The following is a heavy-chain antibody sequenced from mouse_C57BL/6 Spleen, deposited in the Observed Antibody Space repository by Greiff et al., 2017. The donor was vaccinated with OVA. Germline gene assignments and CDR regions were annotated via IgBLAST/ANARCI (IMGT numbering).Heavy chain of an antibody. CDR1: GYTFTSYW. CDR3: AREWVGTTGGGFAY. Sequence: VQLQQPGAELVKPGASVKMSCKASGYTFTSYWITWVKQRPGQGLEWIGDIYPGSGSTNYNEKFKSKATLTVDTSSSTAYMQLSSLTSEDSAVYYGAREWVGTTGGGFAYWGQGTLVTVSA. D-gene: IGHD2-14*01. V-gene: IGHV1-55*01. J-gene: IGHJ3*01. CDR2: IYPGSGST.